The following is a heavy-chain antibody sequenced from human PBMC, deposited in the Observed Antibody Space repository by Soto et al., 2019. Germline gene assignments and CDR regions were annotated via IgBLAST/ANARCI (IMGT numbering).Heavy chain of an antibody. Sequence: GASVKVSCKASGYTSTGYYMHWVRQAPGQGLEWMGWINPNSGGTNYAQKLQGRVTMTRDTSISTAYMELSRLRSDDTAVYYCARALRAGWYQDYWGQGTLVTVSS. CDR2: INPNSGGT. J-gene: IGHJ4*02. CDR1: GYTSTGYY. CDR3: ARALRAGWYQDY. V-gene: IGHV1-2*02. D-gene: IGHD6-19*01.